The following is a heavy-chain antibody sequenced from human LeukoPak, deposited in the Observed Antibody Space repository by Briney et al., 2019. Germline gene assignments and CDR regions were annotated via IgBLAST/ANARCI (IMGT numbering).Heavy chain of an antibody. J-gene: IGHJ4*02. D-gene: IGHD3-22*01. CDR2: IYTSGST. V-gene: IGHV4-4*07. CDR1: GGSFSGYY. Sequence: SETLYLTCAVYGGSFSGYYWSWIRQPAGKGLEWIGRIYTSGSTNYNPSLKSRVTMSVDTSKNQFSLKLSSVTAADTAVYYCAREDANYYDSSGYYLGYWGQGTLATVSS. CDR3: AREDANYYDSSGYYLGY.